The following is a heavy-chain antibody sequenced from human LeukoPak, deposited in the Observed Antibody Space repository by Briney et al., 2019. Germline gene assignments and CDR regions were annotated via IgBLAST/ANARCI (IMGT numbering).Heavy chain of an antibody. J-gene: IGHJ4*02. CDR1: GFTFSRYA. D-gene: IGHD2-8*01. Sequence: GGSLRLSCAASGFTFSRYAMTWVRQAPGKGLEWVSGVAADGGSTYYADSVKGRFTISRDNAKNSLYLQMNSLRAEDTAVYYCARRGGVYWGQGTLVTVSS. CDR3: ARRGGVY. V-gene: IGHV3-23*01. CDR2: VAADGGST.